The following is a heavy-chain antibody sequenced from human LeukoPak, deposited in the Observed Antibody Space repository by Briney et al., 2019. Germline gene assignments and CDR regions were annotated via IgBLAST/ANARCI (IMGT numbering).Heavy chain of an antibody. CDR2: INTNTGNP. CDR1: GYTFTSYA. Sequence: ASVQVSCKASGYTFTSYAMNWVRQAPGHGLEWMGWINTNTGNPTYAQGFTGRFVFSLDPSVSTAYLQISSIKAEDTAVYYCVRDAPRYGDYEFWFDPWGQGTLVTVSS. CDR3: VRDAPRYGDYEFWFDP. V-gene: IGHV7-4-1*02. D-gene: IGHD4-17*01. J-gene: IGHJ5*02.